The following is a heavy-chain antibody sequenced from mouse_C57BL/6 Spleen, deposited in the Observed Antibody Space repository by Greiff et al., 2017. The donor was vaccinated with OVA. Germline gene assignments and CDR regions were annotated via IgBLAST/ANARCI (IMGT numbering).Heavy chain of an antibody. CDR2: IYWDDDK. V-gene: IGHV8-12*01. Sequence: QVTLKVCGPGILQSSQTLSLTCSFSGFSLSTSGMGVSWIRQPSGKGLEWLAHIYWDDDKRYNPSLKSQLTISKDTSRNQVFLKITSVDTADTATYYCARDGLGYAMDYWGQGTSVTVSS. CDR3: ARDGLGYAMDY. J-gene: IGHJ4*01. D-gene: IGHD1-2*01. CDR1: GFSLSTSGMG.